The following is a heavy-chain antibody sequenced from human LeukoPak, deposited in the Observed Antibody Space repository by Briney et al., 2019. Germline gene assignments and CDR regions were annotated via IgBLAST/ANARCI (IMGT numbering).Heavy chain of an antibody. CDR3: ARDPRHSHGFDFDY. CDR1: GDSVSSNTAA. D-gene: IGHD5-18*01. V-gene: IGHV6-1*01. Sequence: SQTLSLTCAISGDSVSSNTAAWNWIRQSPSRGLEWLGRTYYRSKWYNDYAGSVKSRITLHPDPSKNQFSLQLNSVIPEDTAVYYCARDPRHSHGFDFDYWGQGTLVTVSS. J-gene: IGHJ4*02. CDR2: TYYRSKWYN.